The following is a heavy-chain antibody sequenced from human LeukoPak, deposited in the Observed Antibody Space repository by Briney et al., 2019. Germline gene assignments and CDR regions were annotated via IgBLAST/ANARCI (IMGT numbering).Heavy chain of an antibody. V-gene: IGHV4-4*07. CDR3: ARTSPRAATFDY. D-gene: IGHD2-15*01. Sequence: SETLSLTCAVSGGSISSYYWSWIRQPAGKGLEWIGRIYTSGTTNYNPSLKSRVTMSVDTSKNQFSLDLNSVTAADTAVYYCARTSPRAATFDYWGQGTLVTVSS. CDR1: GGSISSYY. J-gene: IGHJ4*02. CDR2: IYTSGTT.